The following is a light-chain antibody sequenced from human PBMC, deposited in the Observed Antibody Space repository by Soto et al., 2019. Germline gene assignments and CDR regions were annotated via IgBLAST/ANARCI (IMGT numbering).Light chain of an antibody. CDR3: LQHNSYPIT. Sequence: DIQMTQSPSALSASLGDRVTITCRASHSIDTSLAWYQQRPGKAPNLLIFDASSLASGVPSRFSGSGSGTEFTLTISSLQPEDFATYYCLQHNSYPITFGQGTRLEIK. V-gene: IGKV1-5*01. CDR2: DAS. CDR1: HSIDTS. J-gene: IGKJ5*01.